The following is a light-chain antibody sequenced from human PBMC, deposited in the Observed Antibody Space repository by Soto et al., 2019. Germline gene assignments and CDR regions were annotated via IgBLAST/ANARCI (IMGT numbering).Light chain of an antibody. CDR2: GAS. Sequence: EIVLTQSPGTLSLSPGERATLSCRASQSVSSTYLAWYQQKPGQAPRLIIYGASSRATGIPDRFSGSGSGNDFTPNITRLEPEGFGVYYLQKYGRVTSSTFGQGTKVEIK. J-gene: IGKJ1*01. CDR1: QSVSSTY. V-gene: IGKV3-20*01. CDR3: QKYGRVTSST.